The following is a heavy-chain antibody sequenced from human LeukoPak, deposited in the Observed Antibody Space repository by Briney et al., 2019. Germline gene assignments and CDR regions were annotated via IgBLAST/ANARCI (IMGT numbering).Heavy chain of an antibody. V-gene: IGHV1-46*01. D-gene: IGHD1-26*01. CDR1: GYTFTSYY. CDR2: INPSDGST. Sequence: ASVKVSCKASGYTFTSYYMHWVRQAPGQGLEWMGIINPSDGSTNYAQKFQGRVTMTRDRSRNTVYLELSSLRSEDTAVYYCTRPKDSGSHLFLFDYWGQGTLVTVSS. J-gene: IGHJ4*02. CDR3: TRPKDSGSHLFLFDY.